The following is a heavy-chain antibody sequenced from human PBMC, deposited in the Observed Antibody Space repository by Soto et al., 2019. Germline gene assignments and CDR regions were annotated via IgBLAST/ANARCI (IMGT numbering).Heavy chain of an antibody. J-gene: IGHJ4*02. CDR1: GFSLRNAW. D-gene: IGHD1-26*01. CDR3: AKDQIGYSGSYSGSDY. CDR2: ISGSGGST. Sequence: PGGCMGLSCAASGFSLRNAWVSWARQAPGKGLEWVSAISGSGGSTYYADSVKGRFTISRDNSKNTLYLQMNSLRAEDTAVYYCAKDQIGYSGSYSGSDYWGQGTLVTVSS. V-gene: IGHV3-23*01.